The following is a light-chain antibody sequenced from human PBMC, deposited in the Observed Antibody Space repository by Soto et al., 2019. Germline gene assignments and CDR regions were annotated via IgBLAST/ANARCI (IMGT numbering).Light chain of an antibody. V-gene: IGKV1-39*01. CDR2: AAS. J-gene: IGKJ1*01. CDR1: QGISTY. Sequence: DIQMTQSPSSLSASVGDRVTITYRESQGISTYLNWYQQKPGKAPKLLIYAASSVQSGVPSRFSGSGSETDVTLTISSLQPEDFATYSCHHSTTWTFGQGTKVEIK. CDR3: HHSTTWT.